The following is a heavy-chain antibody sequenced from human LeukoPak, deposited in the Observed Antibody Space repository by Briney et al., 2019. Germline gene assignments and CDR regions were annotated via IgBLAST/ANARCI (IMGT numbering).Heavy chain of an antibody. D-gene: IGHD3-16*01. Sequence: GASVTVSCKTSGITLTAYYIYWVRQAPGQGLEWMGWIDPNYGGTNYAQKFQGRVSMTRDTSISTVYMELSSLTSDDTAVYFCATLGLGIEFDYWGLGTPVTVSS. CDR3: ATLGLGIEFDY. CDR1: GITLTAYY. J-gene: IGHJ4*02. V-gene: IGHV1-2*02. CDR2: IDPNYGGT.